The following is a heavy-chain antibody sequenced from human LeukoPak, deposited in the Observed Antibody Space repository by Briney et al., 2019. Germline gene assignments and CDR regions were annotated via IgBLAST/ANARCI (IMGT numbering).Heavy chain of an antibody. J-gene: IGHJ2*01. D-gene: IGHD3-10*01. CDR3: ARDAYGSGTPSGL. V-gene: IGHV3-33*08. CDR2: IWYDGSNK. Sequence: PGGSLRLSCAASGFTFSNYGMHWVRQAPGKGLEWVAVIWYDGSNKYYADSVKGRFTISRDNSKNTLYLQMNSLRAEDTAVYYCARDAYGSGTPSGLWGRGTLVTVSS. CDR1: GFTFSNYG.